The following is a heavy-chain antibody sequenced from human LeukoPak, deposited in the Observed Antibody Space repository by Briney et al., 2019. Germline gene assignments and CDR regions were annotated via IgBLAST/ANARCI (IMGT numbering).Heavy chain of an antibody. V-gene: IGHV3-53*01. CDR3: ARDRGYTMDV. CDR1: ALTVNDNY. CDR2: IHSDGNI. J-gene: IGHJ6*02. Sequence: PSALTVNDNYLGSVRQDPRGRLEWVSIIHSDGNIYYADSVQGRFTISRDNSRNTLYLQMNNLRAEDTAVYYCARDRGYTMDVWGQGTTVTVSS. D-gene: IGHD5-18*01.